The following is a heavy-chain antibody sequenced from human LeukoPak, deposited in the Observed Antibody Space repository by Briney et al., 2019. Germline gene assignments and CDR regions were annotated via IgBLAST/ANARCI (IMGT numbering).Heavy chain of an antibody. CDR2: INHSGST. Sequence: PSETLSLTCAVYGGSFSGYYWSWIRQPPGKGLEWIGEINHSGSTNYNPSLKSRVTISVDTSKNQFSLKLSSVTAAETAVYFCARGVNNWNIDVFDIRGQGTMVTVSS. J-gene: IGHJ3*02. V-gene: IGHV4-34*01. D-gene: IGHD1/OR15-1a*01. CDR3: ARGVNNWNIDVFDI. CDR1: GGSFSGYY.